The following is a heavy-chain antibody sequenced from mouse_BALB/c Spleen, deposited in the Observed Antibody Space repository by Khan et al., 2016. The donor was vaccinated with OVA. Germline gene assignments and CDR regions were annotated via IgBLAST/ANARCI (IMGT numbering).Heavy chain of an antibody. CDR1: GFSLTNYS. V-gene: IGHV2-2*02. D-gene: IGHD2-4*01. Sequence: VQLQESGPGLVQPSQSLSITCTVSGFSLTNYSVHWVRQSPGKGLEWLGVIWSAGSTDYNAAFISRLTIRKANSRSQVFFKMNSLQPNDTAIYDCARRGYDYGRGALFAYWGQGTLVTVSA. CDR2: IWSAGST. CDR3: ARRGYDYGRGALFAY. J-gene: IGHJ3*01.